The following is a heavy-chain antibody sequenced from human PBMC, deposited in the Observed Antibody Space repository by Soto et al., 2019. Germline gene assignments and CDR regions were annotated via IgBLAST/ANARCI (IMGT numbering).Heavy chain of an antibody. Sequence: GGSLRLSCAASGFTFSSSAMNWVRQAPGKGLQWEAVISYDGSNKYYADSVKVRFTISRDNSKNTLYLQMNSQRPEDTTVYYCARDLGTTPFDYWGQGILATVSA. CDR3: ARDLGTTPFDY. J-gene: IGHJ4*02. CDR1: GFTFSSSA. V-gene: IGHV3-30-3*01. D-gene: IGHD3-16*01. CDR2: ISYDGSNK.